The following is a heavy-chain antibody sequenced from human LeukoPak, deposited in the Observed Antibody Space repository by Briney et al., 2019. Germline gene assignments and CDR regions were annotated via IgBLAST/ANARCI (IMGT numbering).Heavy chain of an antibody. CDR1: GYSISSGYY. J-gene: IGHJ4*02. CDR3: ARHYYDFWSGYFPFDY. D-gene: IGHD3-3*01. CDR2: IYHSGST. Sequence: SETLSLXCAVSGYSISSGYYWGWIRQPPGKGLEWIGSIYHSGSTYYNPSLKSRVTISVDTSKNQFSLKLSSVTAADTAVYYCARHYYDFWSGYFPFDYWGQGTLVTVSS. V-gene: IGHV4-38-2*01.